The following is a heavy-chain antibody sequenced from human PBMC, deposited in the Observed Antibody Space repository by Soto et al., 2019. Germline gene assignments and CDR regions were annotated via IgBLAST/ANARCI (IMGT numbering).Heavy chain of an antibody. CDR2: INSDGSVS. CDR3: ARGDCVGGTCYSLAGSFYYYMDV. Sequence: EVQLVESGGGLVQPGGSLRLSCAASGFTFSNYWMYWVRQAPGKGLEWVSRINSDGSVSSYADSVKGRLTISRDSVQTTLYLQMDSLKAEDTAVYYCARGDCVGGTCYSLAGSFYYYMDVWGKGTTVNVFS. J-gene: IGHJ6*03. V-gene: IGHV3-74*02. CDR1: GFTFSNYW. D-gene: IGHD2-15*01.